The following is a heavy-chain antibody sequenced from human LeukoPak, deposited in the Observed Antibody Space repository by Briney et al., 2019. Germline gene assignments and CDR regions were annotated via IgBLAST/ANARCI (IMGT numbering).Heavy chain of an antibody. CDR3: ARTGWGIAVAGKVFDP. CDR1: GGSISSGSYY. D-gene: IGHD6-19*01. CDR2: IYTSGST. V-gene: IGHV4-61*02. Sequence: SETLSLTCTVSGGSISSGSYYWSWIRQPAGKGLEWIGRIYTSGSTNYNPSLKSRVTISVDTSKNQFSLKLSSVTAADTAVYYCARTGWGIAVAGKVFDPWGQGTLVTVSS. J-gene: IGHJ5*02.